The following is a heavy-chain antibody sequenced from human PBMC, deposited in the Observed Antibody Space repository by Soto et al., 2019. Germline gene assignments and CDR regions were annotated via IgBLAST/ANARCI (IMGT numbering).Heavy chain of an antibody. CDR1: GYTFTSYY. D-gene: IGHD2-2*01. CDR3: ARGGANCICTSCYEEGNWFAP. V-gene: IGHV1-46*01. J-gene: IGHJ5*02. CDR2: INPSGGST. Sequence: ALVKVSCKASGYTFTSYYMHWVRQAPGQGLEWMGIINPSGGSTSYAQKFQGRVTMTRDTSTSTVYMELSSLRSEDTAVYYCARGGANCICTSCYEEGNWFAPWGQGTLVTGAS.